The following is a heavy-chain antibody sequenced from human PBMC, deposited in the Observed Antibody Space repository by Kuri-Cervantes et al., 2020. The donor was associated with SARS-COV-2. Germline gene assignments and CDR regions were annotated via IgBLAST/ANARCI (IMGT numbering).Heavy chain of an antibody. V-gene: IGHV1-69*06. CDR1: GCTFSSYS. CDR2: IIPIFGTA. Sequence: SVKVSCKASGCTFSSYSISWVRQAPGQGLEWMGGIIPIFGTANYAQKFQGRVTSTADKSTSTAYMELSSLRSEDTAVYYCARGDQWLVREEAFDIWGQGTMVTVSS. D-gene: IGHD6-19*01. CDR3: ARGDQWLVREEAFDI. J-gene: IGHJ3*02.